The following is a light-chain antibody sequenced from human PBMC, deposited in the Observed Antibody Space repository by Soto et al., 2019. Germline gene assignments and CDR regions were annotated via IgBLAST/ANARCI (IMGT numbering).Light chain of an antibody. CDR3: QQLNSYPRT. Sequence: IQLTQSPSFLSSSVGDRVTITFRASQGISSYLAWYQQKPGKAPKLLIYAASTLQSGVPSRFSGNGSGTEFTLTISSLQPEDFATYYCQQLNSYPRTFGQGTKVDIK. CDR2: AAS. V-gene: IGKV1-9*01. CDR1: QGISSY. J-gene: IGKJ1*01.